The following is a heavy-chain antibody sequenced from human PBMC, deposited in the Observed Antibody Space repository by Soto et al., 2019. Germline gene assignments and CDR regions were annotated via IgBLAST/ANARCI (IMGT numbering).Heavy chain of an antibody. CDR1: GGSISSSSY. J-gene: IGHJ6*02. CDR2: IYSIGST. V-gene: IGHV4-39*01. D-gene: IGHD6-13*01. Sequence: QLQLQESGPGLVKPSETLSLTCTVSGGSISSSSYWGWIRQPPGKGPEWIGSIYSIGSTYYNPSLKSRVTISVDTSKTQFSLKLSSVTAADTAVYYCRRSSRYSTDVWGQGTTVTVSS. CDR3: RRSSRYSTDV.